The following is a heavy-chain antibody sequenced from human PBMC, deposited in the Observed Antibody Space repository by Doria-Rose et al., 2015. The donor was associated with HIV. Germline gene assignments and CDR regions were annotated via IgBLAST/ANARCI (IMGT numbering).Heavy chain of an antibody. CDR3: ARIKSSRWYHKYYFDF. V-gene: IGHV2-26*01. CDR2: IFSCDER. D-gene: IGHD6-13*01. Sequence: QITLKESGPVLVKPTETLTLTCTVSGASLSSPGMGVSWIRQPPGKALEWLANIFSCDERSSKTSLKSRLTISRGTSKIQVVLTMTDMDPVDTATYYCARIKSSRWYHKYYFDFWGQGTLVIVSA. CDR1: GASLSSPGMG. J-gene: IGHJ4*02.